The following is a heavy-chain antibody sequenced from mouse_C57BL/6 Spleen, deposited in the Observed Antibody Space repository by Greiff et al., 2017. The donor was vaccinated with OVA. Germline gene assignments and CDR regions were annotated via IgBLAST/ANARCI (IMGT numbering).Heavy chain of an antibody. J-gene: IGHJ2*01. CDR3: ARPTVVGGGFDY. CDR2: IYPGDGDT. V-gene: IGHV1-80*01. CDR1: GYAFSSYW. Sequence: QVQLQQSGAELVKPGASVKISCKASGYAFSSYWMNWVKQRPGKGLEWIGQIYPGDGDTNYNGKFKGKATLTADKSSSTAYMQLGSLTSEDSAVYFCARPTVVGGGFDYWGQGTTLTVSS. D-gene: IGHD1-1*01.